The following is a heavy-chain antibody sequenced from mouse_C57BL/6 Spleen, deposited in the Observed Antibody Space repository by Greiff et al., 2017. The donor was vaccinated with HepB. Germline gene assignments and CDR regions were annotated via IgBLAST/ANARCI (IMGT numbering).Heavy chain of an antibody. J-gene: IGHJ4*01. V-gene: IGHV5-12*01. Sequence: EVKLMESGGGLVQPGGSLKLSCAASGFTFSDYYMYWVRQTPEKRLEWVAYISNGGGSTYYPDTVKGRFTISRDNAKNTLYLQMSRLKSEDTAMYYCARPITTVDYAMDYWGQGTSVTVSS. D-gene: IGHD1-1*01. CDR3: ARPITTVDYAMDY. CDR1: GFTFSDYY. CDR2: ISNGGGST.